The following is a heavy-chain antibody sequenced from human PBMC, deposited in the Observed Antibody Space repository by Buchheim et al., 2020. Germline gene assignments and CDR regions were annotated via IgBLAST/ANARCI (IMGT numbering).Heavy chain of an antibody. D-gene: IGHD3-22*01. CDR2: ISSSGSII. J-gene: IGHJ6*02. CDR3: ARIPDYYDSSGFDHYYYGMDV. Sequence: EVQLVESGGGLVQPGGSLRLSCAASGFTFSSYEMNWVRQAPGKGLEWVSYISSSGSIIYYADSVKGRFTISRDNAKNSLYLQMNSLRAEDTAVYYCARIPDYYDSSGFDHYYYGMDVWGQGTT. CDR1: GFTFSSYE. V-gene: IGHV3-48*03.